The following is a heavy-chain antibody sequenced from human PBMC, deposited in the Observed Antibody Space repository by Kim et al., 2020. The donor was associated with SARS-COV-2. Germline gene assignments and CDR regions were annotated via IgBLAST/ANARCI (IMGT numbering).Heavy chain of an antibody. CDR3: AHLSY. V-gene: IGHV3-23*01. CDR2: ISGSGGRT. J-gene: IGHJ4*02. Sequence: GGSLRLSCIASGFSFSTDVMSWVRQVPGKGLEWVSGISGSGGRTYYVDSVKGRFTISRDNSKNTLFLLMNTLRAEDTAVYYCAHLSYWGQGILVTVSS. CDR1: GFSFSTDV.